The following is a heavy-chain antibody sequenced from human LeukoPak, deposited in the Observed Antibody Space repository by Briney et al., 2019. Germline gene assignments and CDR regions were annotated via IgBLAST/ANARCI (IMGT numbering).Heavy chain of an antibody. CDR2: ISSSGSTI. V-gene: IGHV3-48*03. CDR3: ARAGSSGWYYFDY. Sequence: GGSLRLSCAASEFTFSSYEMNWVRRAPGKGLEWVSYISSSGSTIYYADSVKGRFTASRDNAKNSLYLQMNSLRAEDTAVYYCARAGSSGWYYFDYWGQGTLVTVSS. CDR1: EFTFSSYE. D-gene: IGHD6-19*01. J-gene: IGHJ4*02.